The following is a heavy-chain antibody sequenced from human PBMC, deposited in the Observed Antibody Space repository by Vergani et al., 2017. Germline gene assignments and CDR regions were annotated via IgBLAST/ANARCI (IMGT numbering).Heavy chain of an antibody. D-gene: IGHD5-18*01. Sequence: QVQLQESGPGLVKPSETLSLTCTVSGGSISSYYWSWIRQPPGKGLEWIGYIYYSGSTNYNPSLKSRVTISVDTSKNQFSLKLSSVTAADTAVYYCANAQRRAMASYGMDVWGQGTTVTVSS. CDR3: ANAQRRAMASYGMDV. J-gene: IGHJ6*02. CDR1: GGSISSYY. CDR2: IYYSGST. V-gene: IGHV4-59*01.